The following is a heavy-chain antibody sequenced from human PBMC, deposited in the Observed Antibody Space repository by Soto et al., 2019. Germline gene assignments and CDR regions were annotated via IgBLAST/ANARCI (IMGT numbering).Heavy chain of an antibody. CDR2: INPSGGST. CDR3: ARGRYSGSPLGYFDY. J-gene: IGHJ4*02. V-gene: IGHV1-46*01. Sequence: QVQLVQSGAEVKKPGASVKVSCKASGYTFTSYYMHWVRQAPGQGLEWMGIINPSGGSTSYAQKFQGRVTMTRYTSTSTVYMELSSLRSEDTAVYYCARGRYSGSPLGYFDYWGQGTLVTVSS. CDR1: GYTFTSYY. D-gene: IGHD1-26*01.